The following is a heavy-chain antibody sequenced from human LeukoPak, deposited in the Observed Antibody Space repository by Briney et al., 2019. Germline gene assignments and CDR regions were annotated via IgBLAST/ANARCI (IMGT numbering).Heavy chain of an antibody. J-gene: IGHJ5*02. CDR3: ARDLAVVTPVNWFDP. V-gene: IGHV3-20*04. CDR2: INWNGGST. D-gene: IGHD4-23*01. CDR1: GFTFDDYG. Sequence: GGSLRLSWAASGFTFDDYGMSWVRQAPGKGLEWVSGINWNGGSTGYADSVKGRFTISRDNAKNSLYLQMNSLRAEDTALYYCARDLAVVTPVNWFDPWGQGTLVTVSS.